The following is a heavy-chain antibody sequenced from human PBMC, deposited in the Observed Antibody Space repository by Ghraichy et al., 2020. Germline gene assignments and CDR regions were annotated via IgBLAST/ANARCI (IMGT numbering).Heavy chain of an antibody. CDR1: GFTFSEYW. Sequence: GGSLRLSCAVSGFTFSEYWMSWVRQAPGKGLEWVANIQKDGSEKNYVDSVKGRFTISRDNAKNSLFLQMNSLSVEDTAVYYCARDGRSAVGPSYWGQATLVTVSS. V-gene: IGHV3-7*01. J-gene: IGHJ1*01. CDR3: ARDGRSAVGPSY. D-gene: IGHD2-2*01. CDR2: IQKDGSEK.